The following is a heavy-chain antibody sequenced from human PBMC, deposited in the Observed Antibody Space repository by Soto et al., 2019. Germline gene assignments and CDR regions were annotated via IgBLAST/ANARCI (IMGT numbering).Heavy chain of an antibody. CDR2: IKHDGSEK. J-gene: IGHJ4*02. D-gene: IGHD3-3*01. CDR3: ARGVRFQGRVYYFDY. CDR1: GFTFSSYW. Sequence: EVQLVESGGGLVQPGGSLRLSCEASGFTFSSYWMSWVRQAPGKGLEWVANIKHDGSEKYYVDSVKGRFTISRDNAKNSLYLQMNSLRAEDTAVYYCARGVRFQGRVYYFDYWGQGTLVTVSS. V-gene: IGHV3-7*01.